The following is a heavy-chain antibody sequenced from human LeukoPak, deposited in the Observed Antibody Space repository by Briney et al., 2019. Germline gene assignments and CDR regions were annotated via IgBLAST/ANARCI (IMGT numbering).Heavy chain of an antibody. CDR2: IKQDGSEK. V-gene: IGHV3-7*01. J-gene: IGHJ4*02. CDR3: ARGKLTYYDILTGSYYFDY. D-gene: IGHD3-9*01. Sequence: TGGSLRLSCAASGFTFSSYWMSWVRQAPGKGLEWVANIKQDGSEKYYVGSVKGRFTISRDNAKNSLYLQMNSLRAEDTAVYYCARGKLTYYDILTGSYYFDYWGQGTLVTVSS. CDR1: GFTFSSYW.